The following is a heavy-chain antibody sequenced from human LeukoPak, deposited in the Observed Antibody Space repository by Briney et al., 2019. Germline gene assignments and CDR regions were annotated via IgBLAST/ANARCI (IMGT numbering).Heavy chain of an antibody. D-gene: IGHD3-10*01. V-gene: IGHV3-23*01. CDR3: AVEAGSGSYFAY. Sequence: GGSLRLSCAASGFTFNNYAMSWVRQAPGKGLEWVSAISGSDAGTYYADSVKGRFTISRDNSKNSLYLQMNSLRAEDTAVYYCAVEAGSGSYFAYWGQGTLVTVSS. J-gene: IGHJ4*02. CDR2: ISGSDAGT. CDR1: GFTFNNYA.